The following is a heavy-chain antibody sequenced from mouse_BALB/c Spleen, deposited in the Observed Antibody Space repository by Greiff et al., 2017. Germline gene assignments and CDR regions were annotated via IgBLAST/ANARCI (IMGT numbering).Heavy chain of an antibody. CDR1: GYSFTSYW. Sequence: VQLQQSGTVLARPGASVKMSCKASGYSFTSYWMHWVKQRPGQGLEWIGAIYPGNSDTSYNQKFKGKAKLTAVTSTSTAYMELSSLTNEDSAVYYCTRIGDYYGSSPYAMDYWGQGTSVTVSS. V-gene: IGHV1-5*01. CDR3: TRIGDYYGSSPYAMDY. D-gene: IGHD1-1*01. J-gene: IGHJ4*01. CDR2: IYPGNSDT.